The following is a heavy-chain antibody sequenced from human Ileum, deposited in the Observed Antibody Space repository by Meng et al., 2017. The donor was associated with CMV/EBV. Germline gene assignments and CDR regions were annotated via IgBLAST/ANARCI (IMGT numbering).Heavy chain of an antibody. J-gene: IGHJ4*02. Sequence: GGSLRLSCVASGFIFSASTMHWVRQAPGKVLEWVAFIQVDENDQQYADAVRSRFTISRDNSKNTLYLQMSSLRPDDTAVYYCADDFWKERGYWGQGTPVTVSS. CDR3: ADDFWKERGY. CDR1: GFIFSAST. D-gene: IGHD3-3*01. V-gene: IGHV3-30*02. CDR2: IQVDENDQ.